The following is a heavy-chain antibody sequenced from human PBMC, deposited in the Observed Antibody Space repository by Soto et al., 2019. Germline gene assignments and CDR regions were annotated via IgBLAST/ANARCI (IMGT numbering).Heavy chain of an antibody. D-gene: IGHD3-16*02. CDR2: IVDSGGDI. Sequence: GGSLRLSFAASGFTVSTYAMNWFRQAPGKGLEWVSTIVDSGGDIYYAESVKGRFTISRDNSKNTLYLQMKSLRAEDTAVYYSATYRSDFDYWGQGTLVTVSS. CDR3: ATYRSDFDY. CDR1: GFTVSTYA. J-gene: IGHJ4*02. V-gene: IGHV3-23*01.